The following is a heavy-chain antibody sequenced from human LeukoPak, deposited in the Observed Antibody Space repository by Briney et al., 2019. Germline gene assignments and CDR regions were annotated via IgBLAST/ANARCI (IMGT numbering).Heavy chain of an antibody. J-gene: IGHJ4*02. CDR2: IVVGSGNT. CDR1: GFTFTSSA. D-gene: IGHD3-10*01. CDR3: AADLHYYGSGSFGPTLYYFDY. V-gene: IGHV1-58*01. Sequence: TSVKVSCKASGFTFTSSAVQWVRQARGQRLEWIGWIVVGSGNTNYAQKFQERVTITRDMSTSTAYMELSSLRFEDTAVYYCAADLHYYGSGSFGPTLYYFDYWGQGTLVTVSS.